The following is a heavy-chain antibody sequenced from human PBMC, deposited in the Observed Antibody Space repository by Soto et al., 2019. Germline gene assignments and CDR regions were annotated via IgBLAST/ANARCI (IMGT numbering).Heavy chain of an antibody. CDR3: ARDEGFLRS. J-gene: IGHJ5*02. V-gene: IGHV1-18*01. D-gene: IGHD3-3*01. CDR1: GYTFTNYG. Sequence: QVQLVQSGPAVKKPGASVKVSCKTSGYTFTNYGMAWVRQAPRQGLEWMGWISGYDGHTNYAQKFQGRVTMTTDTSTKTAYMEMRSLRPDDAAVYYCARDEGFLRSWGQGTQVAVSS. CDR2: ISGYDGHT.